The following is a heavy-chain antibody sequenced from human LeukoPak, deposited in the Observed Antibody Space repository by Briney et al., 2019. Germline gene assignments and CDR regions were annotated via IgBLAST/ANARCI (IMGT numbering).Heavy chain of an antibody. CDR3: AKGGDYYHSSGGFDY. D-gene: IGHD3-22*01. CDR2: ISWNSGSI. J-gene: IGHJ4*02. Sequence: GGSLRLSCAASGFTFDDYAMHWVRQAPGKGLEWVSGISWNSGSIGYADSVKGRFTISRDNAKNSLYLQMNSLRAEDMALYYCAKGGDYYHSSGGFDYWGQGTLVTVSS. CDR1: GFTFDDYA. V-gene: IGHV3-9*03.